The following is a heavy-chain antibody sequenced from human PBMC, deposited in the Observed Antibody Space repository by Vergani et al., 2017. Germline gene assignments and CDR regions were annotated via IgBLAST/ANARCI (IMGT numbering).Heavy chain of an antibody. CDR3: ARAPKELRGGDYYYYGMDV. CDR1: GYTFTSYY. V-gene: IGHV1-46*01. CDR2: INPSGGST. D-gene: IGHD3-16*01. Sequence: QVQLVQSGAEVKKPGASVKVSCKASGYTFTSYYMHWVRQAPGQGLEWMGIINPSGGSTSYAQKFQGRVTMTRDTSTSTVYMELSSLRSEDTAVYYCARAPKELRGGDYYYYGMDVWGQGTTVTVSS. J-gene: IGHJ6*02.